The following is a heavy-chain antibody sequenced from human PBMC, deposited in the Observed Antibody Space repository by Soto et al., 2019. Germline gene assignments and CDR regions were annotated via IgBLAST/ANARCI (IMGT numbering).Heavy chain of an antibody. D-gene: IGHD6-6*01. J-gene: IGHJ5*02. CDR1: GYTFTGYY. Sequence: ASVKVSWKASGYTFTGYYMHWVRQAPGQGLEWMGWINPNSGGTNYAQKFQGRVTMTRDTSISTAYMELSRLRSDDTAVYYCATNNEQLVHWFDPWGQGTLVTVSS. CDR2: INPNSGGT. V-gene: IGHV1-2*02. CDR3: ATNNEQLVHWFDP.